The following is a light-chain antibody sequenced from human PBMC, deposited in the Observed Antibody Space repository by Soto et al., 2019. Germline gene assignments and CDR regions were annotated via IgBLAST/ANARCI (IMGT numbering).Light chain of an antibody. J-gene: IGKJ2*01. CDR1: QSVTKY. V-gene: IGKV3-11*01. CDR2: DAS. Sequence: EIVLTQSPATLSLSPGERATLSCRASQSVTKYLAWYQQKPGQAPRLLIYDASSRAIGIPARFSGSGSGTDFTLTISSLEPKDFAVYYCQQRSNWPPGFTFGQGTKLEI. CDR3: QQRSNWPPGFT.